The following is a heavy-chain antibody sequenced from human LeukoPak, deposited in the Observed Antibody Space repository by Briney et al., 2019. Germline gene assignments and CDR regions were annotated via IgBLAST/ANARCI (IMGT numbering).Heavy chain of an antibody. V-gene: IGHV3-30*04. CDR3: ARDRYIIAARSDAFDI. J-gene: IGHJ3*02. CDR1: GFTFSSYA. CDR2: ISYDGSNK. D-gene: IGHD6-13*01. Sequence: GGSLRLSFAASGFTFSSYAMHWVRQAPGKGLEWVAVISYDGSNKYYADSVKGRFTISRDNSKSTLYLQMNSLRAEDTAVYYCARDRYIIAARSDAFDIWGQGTMVTVSS.